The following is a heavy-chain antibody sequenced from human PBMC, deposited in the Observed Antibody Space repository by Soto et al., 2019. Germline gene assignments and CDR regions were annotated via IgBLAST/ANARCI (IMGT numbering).Heavy chain of an antibody. J-gene: IGHJ6*02. CDR2: INPNSGGT. V-gene: IGHV1-2*04. CDR3: ARASPVVPAAREYYYYGMDV. Sequence: ASVKVSCKASGYTFTGYYMHWVRQAPGQGLEWMGWINPNSGGTNYAQKFQGWVTMTRDPSISTAYMELSRLRSDDTAVYYCARASPVVPAAREYYYYGMDVWGQGTTATVYS. CDR1: GYTFTGYY. D-gene: IGHD2-2*01.